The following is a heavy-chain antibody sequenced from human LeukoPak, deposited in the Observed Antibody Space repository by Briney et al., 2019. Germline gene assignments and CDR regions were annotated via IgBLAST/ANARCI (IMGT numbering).Heavy chain of an antibody. J-gene: IGHJ3*02. D-gene: IGHD4-17*01. V-gene: IGHV4-39*01. CDR2: INYGGKT. Sequence: SETLSLTCAVSGGSNSSSTYYWGWIRQPPGKGLEWIGSINYGGKTYYNPSLQSRVTISVATSQNQFSLRLSSVTAADTAMYYCARYGALHDAFDIWGQGTMVTVSS. CDR1: GGSNSSSTYY. CDR3: ARYGALHDAFDI.